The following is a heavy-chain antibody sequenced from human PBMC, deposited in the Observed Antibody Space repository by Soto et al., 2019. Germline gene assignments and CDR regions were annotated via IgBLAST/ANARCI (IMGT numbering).Heavy chain of an antibody. J-gene: IGHJ3*02. CDR2: ISSTGSTT. Sequence: QLVESGGGLVKPGGSLRLSCAASGFIFSDYFMSWIRQAPGKGLEWVAYISSTGSTTDYADHVKGRFTISMANAKNYLYLHMNSLRAEATAVYLCASDAHVQDAFDIWGQGTMVTVSS. CDR1: GFIFSDYF. CDR3: ASDAHVQDAFDI. V-gene: IGHV3-11*01. D-gene: IGHD1-1*01.